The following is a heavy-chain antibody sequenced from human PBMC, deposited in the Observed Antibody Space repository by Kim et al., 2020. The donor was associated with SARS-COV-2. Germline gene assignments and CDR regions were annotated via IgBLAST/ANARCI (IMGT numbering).Heavy chain of an antibody. CDR2: IYPGDSDT. Sequence: GESLKISCKGSGYSFTSYWIGWVRQMPGKGLEWMGIIYPGDSDTRYSPSFQGQVTISADKSISTAYLQWSSLKASDTAMYYCARRGYYYDSSGYYRDAFDIWGQGTMVTVSS. D-gene: IGHD3-22*01. J-gene: IGHJ3*02. CDR3: ARRGYYYDSSGYYRDAFDI. V-gene: IGHV5-51*01. CDR1: GYSFTSYW.